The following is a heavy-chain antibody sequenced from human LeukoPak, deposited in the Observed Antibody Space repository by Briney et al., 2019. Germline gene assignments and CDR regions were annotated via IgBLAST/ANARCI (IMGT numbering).Heavy chain of an antibody. Sequence: ASVKVSCKASGYTFTGYYMHWVRQAPGQGLEWMGWINPNSGGTNYAQKFQGRVTMTRDTSTSTVYMELSSLRSEDTAVYYCARSYCSGGSCYSEPFDYWGQGTLVTVSS. J-gene: IGHJ4*02. CDR2: INPNSGGT. CDR1: GYTFTGYY. V-gene: IGHV1-2*02. D-gene: IGHD2-15*01. CDR3: ARSYCSGGSCYSEPFDY.